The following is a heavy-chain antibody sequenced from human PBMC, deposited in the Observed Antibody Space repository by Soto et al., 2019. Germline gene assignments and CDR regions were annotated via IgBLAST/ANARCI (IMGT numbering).Heavy chain of an antibody. CDR1: GFTFSNYA. D-gene: IGHD6-6*01. Sequence: EVQLLESGGGLVQPGGSLRLSCAASGFTFSNYAMSWVRQAPGKGLEWVSGLSVSGGSTYYADSVKGRFTISRDNSKNTLYLQMNSRRALATAVYYCAMDYISSSIWRPYFGYLGQVTLVTVSS. CDR3: AMDYISSSIWRPYFGY. V-gene: IGHV3-23*01. CDR2: LSVSGGST. J-gene: IGHJ4*02.